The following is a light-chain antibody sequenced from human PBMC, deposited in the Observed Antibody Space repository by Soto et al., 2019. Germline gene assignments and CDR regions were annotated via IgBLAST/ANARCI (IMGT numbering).Light chain of an antibody. CDR3: QSYDSILVV. V-gene: IGLV1-40*01. J-gene: IGLJ2*01. CDR1: SSNIGAGYD. CDR2: GNS. Sequence: QSVLTQPPSVSGAPGQRVTISCTGSSSNIGAGYDVHWYQQLPGTAPKLLIYGNSNRPSGVPDRFSGSKSGTSASLAITGLQAEDEADYYCQSYDSILVVFGGGTKLTVL.